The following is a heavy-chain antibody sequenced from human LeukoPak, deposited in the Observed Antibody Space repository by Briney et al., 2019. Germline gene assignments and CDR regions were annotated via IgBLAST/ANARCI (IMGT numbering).Heavy chain of an antibody. V-gene: IGHV3-30*03. Sequence: PGGSLRLSCAASGFTFSSYGMHWVRQAPGKGLEWVAVISYDGSNKYYADSVKGRFIISRDSSQNTLYLQMNTLTAEDTAVYYCARGRGSYYFDFWGQGTLVTVSS. CDR3: ARGRGSYYFDF. CDR2: ISYDGSNK. CDR1: GFTFSSYG. D-gene: IGHD1-26*01. J-gene: IGHJ4*02.